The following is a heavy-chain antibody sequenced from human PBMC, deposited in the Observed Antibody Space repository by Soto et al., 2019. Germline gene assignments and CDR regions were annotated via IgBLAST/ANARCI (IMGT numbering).Heavy chain of an antibody. CDR2: IKSKTDGGTT. CDR1: GFTFSNAW. D-gene: IGHD5-12*01. Sequence: GGSLRLSCAASGFTFSNAWMNWVRQAPGKGLEWVGRIKSKTDGGTTDYAAPVKGRFTISRDDSKNTLYLQMNSLKTEDTAVYYFTTPGILVATMHYYYYGMDVWGQGTTVTVSS. V-gene: IGHV3-15*07. CDR3: TTPGILVATMHYYYYGMDV. J-gene: IGHJ6*02.